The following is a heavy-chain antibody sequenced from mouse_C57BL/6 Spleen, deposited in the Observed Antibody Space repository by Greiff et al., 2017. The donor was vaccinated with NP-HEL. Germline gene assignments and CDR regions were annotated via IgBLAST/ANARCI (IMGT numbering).Heavy chain of an antibody. V-gene: IGHV1-64*01. D-gene: IGHD1-1*01. CDR1: GYTFTSYW. CDR2: IHPNSGST. J-gene: IGHJ4*01. Sequence: QVQLKQPGAELVKPGASVKLSCKASGYTFTSYWMHWVKQRPGQGLEWIGMIHPNSGSTNYNEKFKSKATLTVDKSSSTAYMQLSSLTSEDSAVYYCARWDYGSSYGSAMDYWGQGTSVTVSS. CDR3: ARWDYGSSYGSAMDY.